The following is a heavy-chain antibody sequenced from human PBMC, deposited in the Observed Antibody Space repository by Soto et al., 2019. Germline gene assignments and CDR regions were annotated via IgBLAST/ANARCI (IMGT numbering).Heavy chain of an antibody. CDR1: GHRFTELS. CDR3: ARDYPGGSYYDY. D-gene: IGHD1-26*01. J-gene: IGHJ4*02. Sequence: ASVKVSCKASGHRFTELSMHWVRQAPGKGLEWMGGFDPEDALTIYAQKFQGRVKMTEDASTDTAYLDLSGLRAEDTAVYYCARDYPGGSYYDYWGQGTLVTVSS. CDR2: FDPEDALT. V-gene: IGHV1-24*01.